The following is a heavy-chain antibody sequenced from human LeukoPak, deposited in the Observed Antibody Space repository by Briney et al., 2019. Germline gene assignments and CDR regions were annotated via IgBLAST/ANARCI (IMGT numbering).Heavy chain of an antibody. V-gene: IGHV1-46*01. CDR1: GYTFTSYY. J-gene: IGHJ3*02. CDR2: INPSGGSK. D-gene: IGHD6-19*01. Sequence: ASVKVSCKASGYTFTSYYMHWVRQAPGQGLEWMGIINPSGGSKSYAQKFQGRVTMTRDTSISTAYMELSSLRSEDTAVYYCARENSSGWYGGDAFDIWGQGTMVTVSS. CDR3: ARENSSGWYGGDAFDI.